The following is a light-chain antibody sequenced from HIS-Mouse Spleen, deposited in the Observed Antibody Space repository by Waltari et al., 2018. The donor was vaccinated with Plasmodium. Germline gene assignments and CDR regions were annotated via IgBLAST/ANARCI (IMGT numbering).Light chain of an antibody. CDR1: SSDVGGYKY. J-gene: IGLJ1*01. V-gene: IGLV2-14*01. CDR3: SSYTSSSTLV. CDR2: EVS. Sequence: QSALTQPASVSGSPGQSITISCPGTSSDVGGYKYFSGYQQHPGKAPKLMIYEVSNRPSGVSNRFSGSKSGNTASLTISGLQAEDEADYYCSSYTSSSTLVFGTGTKVTVL.